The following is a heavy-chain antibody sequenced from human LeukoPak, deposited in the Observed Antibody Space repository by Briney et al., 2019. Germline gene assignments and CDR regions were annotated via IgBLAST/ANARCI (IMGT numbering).Heavy chain of an antibody. Sequence: GGSLRLSCAASGFTFSSYAMSWVRQAPGKGLEWVSSVSNSGGSTYYADSVKGRFTISRDNSKNTLYLQMSSLRAEDTAIYYCAKDRRAYSSSSDYWGQGTLVTVSS. J-gene: IGHJ4*02. V-gene: IGHV3-23*01. CDR1: GFTFSSYA. D-gene: IGHD6-6*01. CDR2: VSNSGGST. CDR3: AKDRRAYSSSSDY.